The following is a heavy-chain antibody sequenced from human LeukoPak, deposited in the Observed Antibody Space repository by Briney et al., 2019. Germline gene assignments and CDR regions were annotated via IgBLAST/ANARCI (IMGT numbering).Heavy chain of an antibody. D-gene: IGHD2-2*01. Sequence: PGGSLRLSCSASGFTFTDAWMSWVRQAPGKGLEWVGRIKSKGDGGKSEYAAPVKGRFAISRDDSQNTLFLQMNSLKTEDTAVYYCVWVRGFKYALDPWRQGTLVTVSS. J-gene: IGHJ5*02. CDR3: VWVRGFKYALDP. CDR1: GFTFTDAW. CDR2: IKSKGDGGKS. V-gene: IGHV3-15*01.